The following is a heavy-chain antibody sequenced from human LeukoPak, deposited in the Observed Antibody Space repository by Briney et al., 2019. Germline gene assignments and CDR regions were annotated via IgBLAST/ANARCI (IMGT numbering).Heavy chain of an antibody. Sequence: GGSLRLSCAASGFTFSSYSMNWVRHAPGKGLEWVSSISSSSSYIYYADSVKGRFTISRDNAKNSLYLQMNSLRAEDTAVYYCAREVVGGYFDYWGQGTLVTVSS. CDR2: ISSSSSYI. D-gene: IGHD2-15*01. J-gene: IGHJ4*02. CDR1: GFTFSSYS. CDR3: AREVVGGYFDY. V-gene: IGHV3-21*01.